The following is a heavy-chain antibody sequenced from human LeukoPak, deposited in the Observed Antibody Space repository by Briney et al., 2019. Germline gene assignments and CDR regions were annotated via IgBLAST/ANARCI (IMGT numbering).Heavy chain of an antibody. J-gene: IGHJ2*01. V-gene: IGHV3-48*01. CDR3: ARDSRVRHFDL. CDR1: GFTFSSYN. CDR2: ISSSSSTI. D-gene: IGHD3-10*01. Sequence: PGGSLRLSCAASGFTFSSYNMNWVRQAPGKGLEWVSYISSSSSTIYYADSVKGRFTISRDNAKNSLYLQMNSLRAEDTAVYYCARDSRVRHFDLWGRGTPVTVSS.